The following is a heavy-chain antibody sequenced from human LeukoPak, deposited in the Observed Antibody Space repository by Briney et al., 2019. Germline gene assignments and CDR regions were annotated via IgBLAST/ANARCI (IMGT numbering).Heavy chain of an antibody. Sequence: GGSLRLSCAASGFTFSSFDMHWVRQPTGQGLEWVSTIGTASDTYYPGSVEGRFTLSRDNAKKSLYLQMNSMTAGDTSVYYCARRPPRGKYYYRDVWGKGTTVTVS. CDR3: ARRPPRGKYYYRDV. CDR1: GFTFSSFD. V-gene: IGHV3-13*01. CDR2: IGTASDT. J-gene: IGHJ6*03. D-gene: IGHD1-1*01.